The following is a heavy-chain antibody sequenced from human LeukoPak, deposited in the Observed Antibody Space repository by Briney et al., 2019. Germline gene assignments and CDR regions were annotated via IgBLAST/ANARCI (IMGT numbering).Heavy chain of an antibody. D-gene: IGHD3-22*01. J-gene: IGHJ4*02. CDR3: ARDMGGSSGYHYFDY. V-gene: IGHV4-4*07. Sequence: SETLSLTCTGSGGSISSYYWRWIRQPAGKGLEGIGRIYTSGSTNYNPSLKSRVTMSVDTSKNQFSLKLSSVTAADTAVYYCARDMGGSSGYHYFDYWGQGTLVTVSS. CDR2: IYTSGST. CDR1: GGSISSYY.